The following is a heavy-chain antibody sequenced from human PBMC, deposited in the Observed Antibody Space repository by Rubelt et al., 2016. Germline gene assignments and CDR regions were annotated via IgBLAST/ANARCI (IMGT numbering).Heavy chain of an antibody. CDR2: ISVNSGDT. Sequence: QVQLVQSGAEVKKSGASVKVSCKASGYTFSKYGISWVRQAPGQGLEWMGWISVNSGDTKYAQKLQCRVTMTTDTSTSTAYMGLTSLRSDDTAVYSCARATNWNYAFDIWGQGTMVTVSS. CDR3: ARATNWNYAFDI. D-gene: IGHD1-7*01. CDR1: GYTFSKYG. J-gene: IGHJ3*02. V-gene: IGHV1-18*01.